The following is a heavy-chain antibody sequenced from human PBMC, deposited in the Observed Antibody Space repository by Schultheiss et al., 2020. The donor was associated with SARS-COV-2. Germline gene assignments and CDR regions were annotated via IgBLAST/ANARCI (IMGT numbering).Heavy chain of an antibody. CDR2: ISSSSGTM. V-gene: IGHV3-48*01. J-gene: IGHJ4*02. Sequence: GGSLRLSCAASGFTFSTYSMNWVRQAPGKGLEWVSYISSSSGTMYYAGSVQGRFTISRDNAKNSLYLQMNSLRAEDTAVYYCGRGGGSNTYYSGSGSSDYWGQGTLVTVSS. D-gene: IGHD3-10*01. CDR1: GFTFSTYS. CDR3: GRGGGSNTYYSGSGSSDY.